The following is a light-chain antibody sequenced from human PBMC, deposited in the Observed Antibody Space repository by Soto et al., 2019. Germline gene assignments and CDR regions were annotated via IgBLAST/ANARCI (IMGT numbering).Light chain of an antibody. V-gene: IGKV1-39*01. CDR1: QTITSD. Sequence: DIQMTQSPSSLSASVGDRFTITCRASQTITSDLNWYQQRPGKAPKLLIYAASNLQSGVPSRFSGSGSGTDLNFIISSLQTEDSATYYCQQTYSTPGWTFGQGTKVDIK. J-gene: IGKJ1*01. CDR3: QQTYSTPGWT. CDR2: AAS.